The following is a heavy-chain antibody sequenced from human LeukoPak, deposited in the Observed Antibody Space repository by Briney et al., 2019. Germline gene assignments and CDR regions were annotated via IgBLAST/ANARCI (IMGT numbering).Heavy chain of an antibody. CDR3: ARRRQVTSYSPYAFDI. CDR1: GGSMSGSY. CDR2: IYFTGHS. V-gene: IGHV4-59*08. D-gene: IGHD2-15*01. J-gene: IGHJ3*02. Sequence: SETLSLTCTVSGGSMSGSYWSWIRQSPGKGLEWLGYIYFTGHSKSNPSLKSRVTISLDTSKNQLSLRLASVTAADTAVYYCARRRQVTSYSPYAFDIWGQGTMVTVSS.